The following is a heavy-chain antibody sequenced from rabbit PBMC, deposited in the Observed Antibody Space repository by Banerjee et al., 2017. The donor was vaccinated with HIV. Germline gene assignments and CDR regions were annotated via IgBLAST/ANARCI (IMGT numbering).Heavy chain of an antibody. CDR1: GFSLSASDF. Sequence: QEQVVESGGGLVQPEGSLTLTCTASGFSLSASDFIYWVRQAPGKGLEWIACVYTGSSGNTYYASWAKGRFAISKTSSTTVTLQMTDLTAADTATYFSVKDRDLWGPGTLVTVS. CDR2: VYTGSSGNT. V-gene: IGHV1S45*01. J-gene: IGHJ4*01. CDR3: VKDRDL.